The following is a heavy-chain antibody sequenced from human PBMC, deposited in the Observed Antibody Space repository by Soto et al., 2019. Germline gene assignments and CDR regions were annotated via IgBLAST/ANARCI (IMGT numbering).Heavy chain of an antibody. Sequence: VVSLRLSCAASGFTFSSYAMSWVRQAPGKGLEWVSAISGSGGSTYYADSVKGRFTISRDNSKNTLYLQMNSLRAEDTAVYYCAKDQRSGWSPWAFDIWGQGTMVTVSS. CDR3: AKDQRSGWSPWAFDI. CDR1: GFTFSSYA. J-gene: IGHJ3*02. V-gene: IGHV3-23*01. CDR2: ISGSGGST. D-gene: IGHD6-19*01.